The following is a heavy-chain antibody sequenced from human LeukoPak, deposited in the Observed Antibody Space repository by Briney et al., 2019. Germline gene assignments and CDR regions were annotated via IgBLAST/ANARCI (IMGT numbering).Heavy chain of an antibody. CDR3: ARGFEGVAGWFDP. D-gene: IGHD3-16*01. Sequence: KPSETLSLTCTVSGGSISSYYWSWIRQPPGKGLEWIGYIYYSGSTNYNPSLKSRVTISVDTSKNQFSLKLSSVTAADTAVYYCARGFEGVAGWFDPWGQGTLVTVSS. J-gene: IGHJ5*02. CDR1: GGSISSYY. V-gene: IGHV4-59*08. CDR2: IYYSGST.